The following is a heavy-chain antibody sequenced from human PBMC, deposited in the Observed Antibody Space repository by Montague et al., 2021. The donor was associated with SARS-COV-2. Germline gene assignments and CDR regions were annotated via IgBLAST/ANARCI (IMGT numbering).Heavy chain of an antibody. V-gene: IGHV4-39*01. J-gene: IGHJ3*02. D-gene: IGHD3-9*01. CDR3: ARRGRGSVILTGYRDGFDI. Sequence: SETLSLTCTVTGGSIGSNTNYWNWIRQPPGKGLEWIGSPSHSGTTYYNPSLKSRVTISVDTSKNQFSLKLSSVTATDTAVYYCARRGRGSVILTGYRDGFDIWGRGTMVTVSS. CDR1: GGSIGSNTNY. CDR2: PSHSGTT.